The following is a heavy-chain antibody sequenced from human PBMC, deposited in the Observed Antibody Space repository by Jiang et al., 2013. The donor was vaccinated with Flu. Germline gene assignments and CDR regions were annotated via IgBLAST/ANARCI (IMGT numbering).Heavy chain of an antibody. D-gene: IGHD2-21*02. J-gene: IGHJ4*02. CDR2: ISAGGDRT. Sequence: VQLLESGGGLVQPGGSLRLSCAASAFTFSSYAMSWVRQAPGKGLEWVSSISAGGDRTYYADSVKGRFTVSRDNSENTLYLQMNSLRAEDTAVYYCARFTQCGGACPLDCWGPGTLVTVSS. V-gene: IGHV3-23*01. CDR3: ARFTQCGGACPLDC. CDR1: AFTFSSYA.